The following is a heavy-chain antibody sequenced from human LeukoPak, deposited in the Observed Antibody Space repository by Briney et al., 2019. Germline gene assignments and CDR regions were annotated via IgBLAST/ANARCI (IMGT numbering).Heavy chain of an antibody. D-gene: IGHD3-10*01. Sequence: GGSLRLSCAASGFTFSDYYMSWIRQAPGKGLEWVSYISSSGSTIYYADSVKGRFTISRDNAKNSLYLQMNSLRAEDTAVYYCARSYYYGSYLLYYMDVWGKGTTVTISS. J-gene: IGHJ6*03. CDR1: GFTFSDYY. V-gene: IGHV3-11*01. CDR2: ISSSGSTI. CDR3: ARSYYYGSYLLYYMDV.